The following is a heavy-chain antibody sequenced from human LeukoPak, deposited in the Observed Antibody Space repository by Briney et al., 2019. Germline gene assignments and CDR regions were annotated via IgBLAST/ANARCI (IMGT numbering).Heavy chain of an antibody. CDR1: GGPISSGGYY. CDR3: ARALGSSGYGWFDP. V-gene: IGHV4-31*03. CDR2: IYYSGST. Sequence: PSQTLSLTCTVSGGPISSGGYYWSWIRQHPGEGLEWIGNIYYSGSTYYNPSLKSRLTISVDTSKNQFSLKLSSVTAADTAVYYCARALGSSGYGWFDPWGQGTLVTVSS. D-gene: IGHD3-22*01. J-gene: IGHJ5*02.